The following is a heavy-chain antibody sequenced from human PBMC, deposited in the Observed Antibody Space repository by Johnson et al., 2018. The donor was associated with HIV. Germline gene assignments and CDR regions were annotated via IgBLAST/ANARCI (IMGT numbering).Heavy chain of an antibody. V-gene: IGHV3-11*04. CDR3: GRHRDDAFDI. CDR1: GFTFSDYY. D-gene: IGHD2-21*02. Sequence: VQLVESGGGVVQPGRSLRLSCAASGFTFSDYYISWIRQAPGKGLEWVSDISSRGSIIYYADSVKGRFTISRDNAENSLYLQMNNLRAEDTAVYYCGRHRDDAFDIWGQGTMVTVSS. CDR2: ISSRGSII. J-gene: IGHJ3*02.